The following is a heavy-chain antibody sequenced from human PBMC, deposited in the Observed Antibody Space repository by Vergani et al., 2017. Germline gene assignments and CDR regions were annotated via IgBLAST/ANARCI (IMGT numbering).Heavy chain of an antibody. D-gene: IGHD2-15*01. J-gene: IGHJ6*02. CDR1: GFTFSSYS. CDR2: ISSSSSYI. CDR3: ARDNIVVVVAATHFYYGMDV. V-gene: IGHV3-21*01. Sequence: EAQLVESGGGLVKPGGSLRLSCAASGFTFSSYSMNWVRQAPGKGLEWVSAISSSSSYIYYADSVKGRFTISRDNAKNSLYLQMNRLRAEDTAVYYCARDNIVVVVAATHFYYGMDVWGQGTTVTVSS.